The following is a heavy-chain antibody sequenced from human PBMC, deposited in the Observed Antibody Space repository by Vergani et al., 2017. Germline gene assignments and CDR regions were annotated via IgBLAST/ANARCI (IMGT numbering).Heavy chain of an antibody. V-gene: IGHV3-21*01. CDR2: ISSSSSYI. CDR3: ARDSIPWDIVVVPAASYYYYYMDV. D-gene: IGHD2-2*01. Sequence: EVQLVESGGGLVKPGGSLRLSCAASGFTFSSYSMNWVRQAPGKGLEWVSSISSSSSYIYYADSVKGRFTISRDNAKNSLYLQMNSLRAEDTAVYYCARDSIPWDIVVVPAASYYYYYMDVWGKGTTVTVSS. CDR1: GFTFSSYS. J-gene: IGHJ6*03.